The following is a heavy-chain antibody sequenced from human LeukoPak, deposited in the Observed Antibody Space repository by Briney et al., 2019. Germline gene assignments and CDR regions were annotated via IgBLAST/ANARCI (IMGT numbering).Heavy chain of an antibody. V-gene: IGHV3-21*01. J-gene: IGHJ5*02. CDR2: ISSSSSYI. D-gene: IGHD3-22*01. CDR3: ARDLYYYDSSGYISSWFDP. Sequence: GGSLRLSCAASGFTFSSYSMNWVRQAPGKGLEWVSSISSSSSYIYYADSVKGRFTISRDNAKNSLYLQMNSLRAEDTAVYYCARDLYYYDSSGYISSWFDPWGQGTLVTVSS. CDR1: GFTFSSYS.